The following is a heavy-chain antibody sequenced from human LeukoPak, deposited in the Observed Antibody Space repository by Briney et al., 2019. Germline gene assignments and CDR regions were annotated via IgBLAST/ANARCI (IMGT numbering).Heavy chain of an antibody. D-gene: IGHD2-15*01. CDR2: INHSGST. V-gene: IGHV4-34*01. Sequence: SETLSLTCAVYGGSFSGYYWSWIRQPPGKGLEWIGEINHSGSTNYNPSLKSRVTISVDTSKNQFSLKLSPVTAADTAVYYCARVGSRGTWGQGTLVTVSS. J-gene: IGHJ5*02. CDR3: ARVGSRGT. CDR1: GGSFSGYY.